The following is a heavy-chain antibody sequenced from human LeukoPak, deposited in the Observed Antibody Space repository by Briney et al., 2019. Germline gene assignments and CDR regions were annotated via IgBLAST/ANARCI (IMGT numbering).Heavy chain of an antibody. V-gene: IGHV1-46*01. CDR1: GYTFTSYY. CDR2: INPSGGST. CDR3: ARPAEGGDWTYYFDY. J-gene: IGHJ4*02. D-gene: IGHD2-21*02. Sequence: ASVNVSCKASGYTFTSYYMHWVRQAPGQGLEWRGIINPSGGSTSYAQKFQGRVTMTRDMSTSTVYMELSSLRSEDTAVYYCARPAEGGDWTYYFDYWGQGTLVTVSS.